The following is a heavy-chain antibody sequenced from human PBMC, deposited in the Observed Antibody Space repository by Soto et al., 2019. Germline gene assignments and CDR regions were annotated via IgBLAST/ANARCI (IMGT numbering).Heavy chain of an antibody. J-gene: IGHJ4*02. CDR3: AREVQVHTPAFVY. D-gene: IGHD3-10*01. CDR1: GGTFNTYA. CDR2: ISPMFGAA. V-gene: IGHV1-69*19. Sequence: QVQLVQSGAEMKKPGSSVKVSCQSSGGTFNTYAMNWVRQAPGQGPEWMGDISPMFGAANYAPKFQGRVTSPADGSAGTSYMRLSSLTSEDTALYFCAREVQVHTPAFVYWGQGTLVTVSS.